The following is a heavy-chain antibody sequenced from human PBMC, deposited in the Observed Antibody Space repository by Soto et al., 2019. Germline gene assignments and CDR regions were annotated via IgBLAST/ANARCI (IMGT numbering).Heavy chain of an antibody. Sequence: PGGSLRLSCAASGFTFSVYEMNWVRQAPGKGLEWVSFISRGGSPIYYADSVKGRFTISRDDAKSSLYLQMNSLRVEDTAVYFCVRDGYYYDSGGISDDAFDIWGQGTLVTVSS. J-gene: IGHJ3*02. V-gene: IGHV3-48*03. CDR1: GFTFSVYE. CDR2: ISRGGSPI. D-gene: IGHD3-22*01. CDR3: VRDGYYYDSGGISDDAFDI.